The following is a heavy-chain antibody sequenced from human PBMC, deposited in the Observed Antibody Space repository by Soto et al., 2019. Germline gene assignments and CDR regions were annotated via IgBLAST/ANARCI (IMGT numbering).Heavy chain of an antibody. J-gene: IGHJ4*02. CDR2: ISSSSSFR. CDR3: ARDPPLSVLVVVATDDF. D-gene: IGHD2-21*01. V-gene: IGHV3-21*02. Sequence: EVQLVESEGGLVKPGGSLRLSCAASGFTVTNHNMNWVRQAPGKGLEWVSSISSSSSFRNYADSVKGRFSISRDNDKNLVYLQMDSLRAEDTAVYYCARDPPLSVLVVVATDDFWGQGTLVTVSS. CDR1: GFTVTNHN.